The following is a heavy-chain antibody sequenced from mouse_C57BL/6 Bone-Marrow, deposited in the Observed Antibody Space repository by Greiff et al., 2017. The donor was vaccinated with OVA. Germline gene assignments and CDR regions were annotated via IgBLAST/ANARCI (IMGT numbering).Heavy chain of an antibody. V-gene: IGHV1-54*01. CDR3: ARWNDYPFAY. D-gene: IGHD2-4*01. J-gene: IGHJ3*01. CDR1: GYAYTNYL. Sequence: QVQLQQSGAELVRPGTSVKVSCKASGYAYTNYLIEWVKQRPGQGLEWIGVINPGSGGTNYNEKFKGKATLTADKSSSTAYMQLSSLTSEDSAVYFCARWNDYPFAYWGQGTLVTVSA. CDR2: INPGSGGT.